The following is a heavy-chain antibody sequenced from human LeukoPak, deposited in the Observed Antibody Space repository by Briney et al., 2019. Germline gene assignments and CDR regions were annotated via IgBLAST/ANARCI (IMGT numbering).Heavy chain of an antibody. V-gene: IGHV3-15*01. CDR3: TTMTIVPTDH. D-gene: IGHD2-2*01. Sequence: GGSLRLSCATSGFTFSNAWMSWVRQAPGKGLEWVGRIKSKTDGGTTDYAAVVKGRFIISRDDSENTLYLQMNSLKTEDTAVYYCTTMTIVPTDHWGQGTLVTVSS. CDR2: IKSKTDGGTT. J-gene: IGHJ4*02. CDR1: GFTFSNAW.